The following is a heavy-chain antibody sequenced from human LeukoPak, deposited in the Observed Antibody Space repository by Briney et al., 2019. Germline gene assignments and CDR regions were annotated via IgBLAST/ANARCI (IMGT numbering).Heavy chain of an antibody. Sequence: KPSETLSLTCAVYGGSFSGYYWSWIRQPPGKGLEWIGEINHSGSTNYNPSLKSRVTISVDTSKNQFSLKLSSVTAADTAVYYCARGPAGRCSSTSCYTPGYYYYMDVWGKGTTVTVSS. CDR3: ARGPAGRCSSTSCYTPGYYYYMDV. J-gene: IGHJ6*03. V-gene: IGHV4-34*01. D-gene: IGHD2-2*02. CDR1: GGSFSGYY. CDR2: INHSGST.